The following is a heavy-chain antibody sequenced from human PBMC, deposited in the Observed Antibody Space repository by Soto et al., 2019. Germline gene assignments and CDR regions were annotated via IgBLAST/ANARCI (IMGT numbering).Heavy chain of an antibody. CDR2: LNPVGGGA. J-gene: IGHJ4*02. D-gene: IGHD5-12*01. CDR1: GYSFTSYY. V-gene: IGHV1-46*01. Sequence: QVQLVKSGAEVKKPGASVKVSCKASGYSFTSYYLHWVRQAPGQGLEWMGVLNPVGGGATYAQKSQGRVTMTRDTSTPTVYMELSSLRSEDTAMYYCARGYSRQPREYWGQGTLVTVSS. CDR3: ARGYSRQPREY.